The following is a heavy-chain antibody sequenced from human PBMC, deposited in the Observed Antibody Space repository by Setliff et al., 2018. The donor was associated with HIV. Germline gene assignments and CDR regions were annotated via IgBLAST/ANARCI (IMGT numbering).Heavy chain of an antibody. CDR3: ASFYGDYGY. J-gene: IGHJ4*01. Sequence: GGSLRLSCAASGFNFRSYGMTWVRQAPGKGLDWVAHIGSSTSGSTIYYTASVQGRFTVSRDNANNLLFLQMNNLRDEDTAVYYCASFYGDYGYWGHGTQVTVSS. D-gene: IGHD3-10*01. CDR2: IGSSTSGSTI. V-gene: IGHV3-48*02. CDR1: GFNFRSYG.